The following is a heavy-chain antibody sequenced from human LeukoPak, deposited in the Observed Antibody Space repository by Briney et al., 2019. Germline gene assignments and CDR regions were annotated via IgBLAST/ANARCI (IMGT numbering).Heavy chain of an antibody. V-gene: IGHV1-69*04. D-gene: IGHD3-3*01. CDR3: ATGIGTLWSGYYHDY. J-gene: IGHJ4*02. Sequence: ASLKVSCKASGGTFSTYAISCVRRAPGQGLEWMGRIIAVLGVANYAQKFQGRVTISADKYTSTAYMEVSSLRSEDTAVYYCATGIGTLWSGYYHDYWGQGTLVTVSS. CDR1: GGTFSTYA. CDR2: IIAVLGVA.